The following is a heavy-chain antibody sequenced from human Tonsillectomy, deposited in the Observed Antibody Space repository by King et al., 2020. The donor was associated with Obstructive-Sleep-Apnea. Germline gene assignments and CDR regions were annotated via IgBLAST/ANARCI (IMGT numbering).Heavy chain of an antibody. CDR2: IFPSGNT. D-gene: IGHD4/OR15-4a*01. CDR3: ARGGGTIEGHANGCFDS. J-gene: IGHJ4*02. Sequence: LQLQESGSGLVKPSQTLSLTCAVSGGSISSGDYSWSWIRQPPGKGLEWIGYIFPSGNTYYNPSLKTRVTISVDRSKNQFSLKLSSVTAADTAVYYCARGGGTIEGHANGCFDSWGQGTLVTVSS. V-gene: IGHV4-30-2*01. CDR1: GGSISSGDYS.